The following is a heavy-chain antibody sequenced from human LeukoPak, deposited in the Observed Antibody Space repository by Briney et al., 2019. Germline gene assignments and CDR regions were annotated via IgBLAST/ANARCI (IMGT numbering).Heavy chain of an antibody. Sequence: GGSLRLSCEASGFTFSTYGMDWVRQAPGKGLEWVSSISASSKYIWYADSVKGRFTISRDNARNSLYLQINSLRAEDTAVYYCARGGIQVSGIDEFDYWGQGTLVTVSS. V-gene: IGHV3-21*01. CDR2: ISASSKYI. CDR1: GFTFSTYG. CDR3: ARGGIQVSGIDEFDY. J-gene: IGHJ4*02. D-gene: IGHD6-19*01.